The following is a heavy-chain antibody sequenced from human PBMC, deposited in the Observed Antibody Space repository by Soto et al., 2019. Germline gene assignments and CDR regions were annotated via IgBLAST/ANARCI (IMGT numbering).Heavy chain of an antibody. V-gene: IGHV4-39*01. Sequence: SETLSLTCTVSGGSISSTDHYWGWVRQPPGKGLEWLGSIYFAGSTFHNPALKSRATISVGTSRNQFSLRLTTVTASDTAVYYCARLVFHCLRGSCDDYSFYGLDVWGQGTTVTVSS. CDR2: IYFAGST. D-gene: IGHD2-15*01. J-gene: IGHJ6*02. CDR1: GGSISSTDHY. CDR3: ARLVFHCLRGSCDDYSFYGLDV.